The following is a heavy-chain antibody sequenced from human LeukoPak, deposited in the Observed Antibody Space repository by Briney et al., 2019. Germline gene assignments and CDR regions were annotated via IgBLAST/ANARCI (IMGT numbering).Heavy chain of an antibody. CDR3: ARNPSSGYYYYYMDV. J-gene: IGHJ6*03. Sequence: LETLSLTCTVSGGSISSSSYYWGWIRQPPGKGLEWIGSIYYSGSTYYNPSLKSRVTISVDTSKNQFSLKLGSVTAADTAVYYCARNPSSGYYYYYMDVWGKGTTVTVSS. D-gene: IGHD6-19*01. CDR1: GGSISSSSYY. CDR2: IYYSGST. V-gene: IGHV4-39*07.